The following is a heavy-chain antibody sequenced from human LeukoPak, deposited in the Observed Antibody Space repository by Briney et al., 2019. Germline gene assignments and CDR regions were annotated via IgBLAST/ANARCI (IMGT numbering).Heavy chain of an antibody. CDR1: GLSVSSNF. D-gene: IGHD2-8*01. CDR2: ITGSGGST. J-gene: IGHJ4*02. CDR3: ARDADCTNGVCYGLFYYFDY. Sequence: PGGSLRLSCAATGLSVSSNFMSWVRQAPGKGLEWVSAITGSGGSTYYADSVKGRFTISRDNSKNTLYLQMNSLRAEDTAVYYCARDADCTNGVCYGLFYYFDYWGQGTLVTVSS. V-gene: IGHV3-23*01.